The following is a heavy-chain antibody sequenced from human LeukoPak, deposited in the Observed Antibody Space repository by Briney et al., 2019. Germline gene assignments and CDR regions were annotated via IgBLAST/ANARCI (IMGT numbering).Heavy chain of an antibody. J-gene: IGHJ4*02. CDR2: ISAYNGNT. Sequence: ASVKVSCKASGYTFTSYGISWVRQAPGQWLEWMGWISAYNGNTNYAQKLQGRVTMTTDTSTSTAYMELRSLRSDDTAVYYCATASFYYGSGSYLDYWGQGTLVTVSS. CDR1: GYTFTSYG. D-gene: IGHD3-10*01. CDR3: ATASFYYGSGSYLDY. V-gene: IGHV1-18*01.